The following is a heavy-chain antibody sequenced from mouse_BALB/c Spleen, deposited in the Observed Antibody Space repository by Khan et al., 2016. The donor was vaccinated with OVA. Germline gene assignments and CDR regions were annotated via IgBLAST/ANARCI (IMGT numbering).Heavy chain of an antibody. CDR1: GYSFTGYY. CDR2: INPYNGAT. V-gene: IGHV1-31*01. J-gene: IGHJ2*01. Sequence: VQLQQSGPELVKPGASVKISCKASGYSFTGYYMHWVKQSHVKSLEWIGRINPYNGATSYSQNFKDKASLTVDKSSSTAYMELHSLTSEDSAVYYCASYGNYLDYWGQGTTLTVSS. D-gene: IGHD2-1*01. CDR3: ASYGNYLDY.